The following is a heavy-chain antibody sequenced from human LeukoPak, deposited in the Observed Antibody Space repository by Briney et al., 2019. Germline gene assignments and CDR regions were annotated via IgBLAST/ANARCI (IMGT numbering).Heavy chain of an antibody. CDR1: GFTFNSYA. CDR2: ISTSTSSI. CDR3: ARGRDDYFLNY. D-gene: IGHD2/OR15-2a*01. V-gene: IGHV3-21*01. J-gene: IGHJ4*02. Sequence: GGSLRLSCAASGFTFNSYAMSWVRQAPGRGLEWVSSISTSTSSIYYADSVKGRFTISRDNAKNSLSLQMNSLRVEDTAVYYCARGRDDYFLNYWGQGTLVTVSS.